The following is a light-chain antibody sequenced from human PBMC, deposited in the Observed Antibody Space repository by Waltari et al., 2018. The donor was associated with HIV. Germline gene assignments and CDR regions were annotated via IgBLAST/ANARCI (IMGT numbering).Light chain of an antibody. CDR2: RDR. V-gene: IGLV3-27*01. CDR3: DFAADNKAM. J-gene: IGLJ3*02. Sequence: SYDLTQPSSVSVSPGQTARLTCSGSELAKKYARWFQQKPGQAPFWVIYRDRERPSGLPERFSGYRSVTTVTWYSSGAQVEEEGDYFCDFAADNKAMFGGGTKLTVL. CDR1: ELAKKY.